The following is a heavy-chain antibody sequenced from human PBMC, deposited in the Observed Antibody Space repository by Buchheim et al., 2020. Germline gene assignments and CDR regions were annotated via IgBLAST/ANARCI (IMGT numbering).Heavy chain of an antibody. Sequence: QVQLVQSGAEVKKPGASVKVSCKASGYTFTGYYIHWVRQAPGLGLEWMGRINPNSGDTNYAQKFQGWVIMTRDTSISTAYMELSRLKSDDTAVYYCARNPSSWNSLDYWGQGTL. V-gene: IGHV1-2*04. CDR2: INPNSGDT. D-gene: IGHD1-7*01. J-gene: IGHJ4*02. CDR1: GYTFTGYY. CDR3: ARNPSSWNSLDY.